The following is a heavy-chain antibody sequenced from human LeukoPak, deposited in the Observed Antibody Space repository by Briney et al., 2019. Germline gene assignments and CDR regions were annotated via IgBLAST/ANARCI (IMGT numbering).Heavy chain of an antibody. CDR2: IYTSGST. D-gene: IGHD2-21*02. CDR3: AREREVVTAILYYYYGMDV. Sequence: PSETLSLTCTVSGGSISSGSYYWSWIRQPAGKGLEWIGRIYTSGSTNYNPSFKSRVTISVDTSKNQFSLKLSSVTAADTAVYYCAREREVVTAILYYYYGMDVWGQGTTVTVSS. CDR1: GGSISSGSYY. V-gene: IGHV4-61*02. J-gene: IGHJ6*02.